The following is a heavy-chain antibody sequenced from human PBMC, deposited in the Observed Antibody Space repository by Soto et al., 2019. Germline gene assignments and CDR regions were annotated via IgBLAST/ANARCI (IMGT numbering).Heavy chain of an antibody. J-gene: IGHJ4*02. D-gene: IGHD3-22*01. CDR1: GYSFAGYW. CDR2: IDPSDSQT. Sequence: LKISCKGSGYSFAGYWITWVRQKPGKGLEWMGRIDPSDSQTYYSPSFRGHVTISVTKSITTVFLQWSSLRASDTAMYYCARQIYDSDTGPNFQYYFDSWGQGTPVIVSS. V-gene: IGHV5-10-1*01. CDR3: ARQIYDSDTGPNFQYYFDS.